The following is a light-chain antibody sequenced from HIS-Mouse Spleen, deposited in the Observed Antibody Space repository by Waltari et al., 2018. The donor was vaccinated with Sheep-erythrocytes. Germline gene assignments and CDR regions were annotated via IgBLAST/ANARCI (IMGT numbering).Light chain of an antibody. Sequence: EIVLTQSPATLSLSPGERATLSCRASRSVSSYLAWYQQKPGQAPRLLIYDASNSGSGSGTDFTLTISSLEPEDFAVYYCQQRSNWYTFGQGTKLEIK. CDR1: RSVSSY. J-gene: IGKJ2*01. V-gene: IGKV3-11*01. CDR3: QQRSNWYT. CDR2: DAS.